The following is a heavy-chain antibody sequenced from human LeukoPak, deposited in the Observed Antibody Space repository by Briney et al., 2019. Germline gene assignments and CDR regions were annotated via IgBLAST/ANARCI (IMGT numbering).Heavy chain of an antibody. D-gene: IGHD2-15*01. CDR3: ARERYCSGGSCYSGALDT. CDR1: GGTFSSYA. CDR2: IIPILGIA. Sequence: ASVKVSCKASGGTFSSYAISWVRQAPGQGLEWMGRIIPILGIANYAQKFQGRVTITADKSTSTAYMELRSLRSDDRAVYYCARERYCSGGSCYSGALDTWGQGTMVTVSS. V-gene: IGHV1-69*04. J-gene: IGHJ3*02.